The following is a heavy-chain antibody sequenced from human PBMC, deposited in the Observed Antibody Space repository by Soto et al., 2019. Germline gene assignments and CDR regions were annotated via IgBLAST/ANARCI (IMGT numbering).Heavy chain of an antibody. D-gene: IGHD1-20*01. CDR2: TYYSGST. Sequence: PSETLSLTCTVSGDSISFYYWSWIRQSPGKELEWIGYTYYSGSTNYNPSLKSRVTISVDTSKTHFSLKLSSLTAADTAVYYCARDSVITGTFHHWGQGILVTVSS. CDR3: ARDSVITGTFHH. V-gene: IGHV4-59*01. CDR1: GDSISFYY. J-gene: IGHJ4*02.